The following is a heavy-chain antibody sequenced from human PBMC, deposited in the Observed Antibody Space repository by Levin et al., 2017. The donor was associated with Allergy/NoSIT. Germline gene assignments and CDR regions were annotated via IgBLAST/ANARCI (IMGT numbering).Heavy chain of an antibody. CDR1: GFTFSSNA. V-gene: IGHV3-23*01. Sequence: SCTASGFTFSSNAMTWVRQAPGKGLEWVSSIGSGGDTYHADSVTGRFTISRDNSKNTMYLQLNSLRAEDTAAYYCAKGGMGTDGGIGSWGQGTLVSVSS. J-gene: IGHJ4*02. D-gene: IGHD1/OR15-1a*01. CDR2: IGSGGDT. CDR3: AKGGMGTDGGIGS.